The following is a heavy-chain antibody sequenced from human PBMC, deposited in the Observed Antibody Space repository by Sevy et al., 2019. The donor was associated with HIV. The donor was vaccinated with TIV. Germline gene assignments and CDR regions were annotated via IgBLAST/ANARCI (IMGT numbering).Heavy chain of an antibody. CDR2: ISSDGSTQ. D-gene: IGHD1-26*01. V-gene: IGHV3-30*03. J-gene: IGHJ1*01. Sequence: GGSLRLSCAASGFTFSSYAMHWVRQTPGKGLEWVAIISSDGSTQYYADSVKGRFTISRDSSKNTRYLQMNSLRDEDTAVYYCATPKGIVGATNYFHYWGQGTLVTVSS. CDR3: ATPKGIVGATNYFHY. CDR1: GFTFSSYA.